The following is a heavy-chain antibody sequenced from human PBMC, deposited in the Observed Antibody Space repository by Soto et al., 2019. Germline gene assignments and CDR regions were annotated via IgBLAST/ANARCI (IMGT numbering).Heavy chain of an antibody. Sequence: GQSLKISCKGSGYNFTSYWSGWVRQMRGKGLEWMGIIYPGDSDTRYSPSFQGQVTISADKSISTAYLQWSSLKASDTAMYYCARSNSAAVLFDYWGQGTLVTVSS. CDR2: IYPGDSDT. V-gene: IGHV5-51*01. CDR1: GYNFTSYW. D-gene: IGHD6-13*01. CDR3: ARSNSAAVLFDY. J-gene: IGHJ4*02.